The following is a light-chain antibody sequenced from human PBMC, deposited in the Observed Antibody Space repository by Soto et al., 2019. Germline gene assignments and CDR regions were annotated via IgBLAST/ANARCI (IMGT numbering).Light chain of an antibody. CDR1: QSISSW. J-gene: IGKJ2*01. CDR2: KAS. CDR3: QQYNSYSPYT. Sequence: DIQMTQSPSTLSASVGDRVTITCRASQSISSWLAWYQQKPGKAPKLLIYKASSLESGVPSRFGGCGSGTEFTLTISSLQPDDFATYYCQQYNSYSPYTFGQGTKLEIK. V-gene: IGKV1-5*03.